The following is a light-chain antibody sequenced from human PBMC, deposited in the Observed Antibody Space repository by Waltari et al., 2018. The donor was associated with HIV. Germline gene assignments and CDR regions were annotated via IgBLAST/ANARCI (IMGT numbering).Light chain of an antibody. V-gene: IGLV2-11*01. CDR1: SSDVGGYNY. J-gene: IGLJ3*02. CDR2: YVT. Sequence: QSALTQPRSVSGSPGQSVTISCTGTSSDVGGYNYVSWYQQTPGKAPKFIIYYVTKRPSGVPDRFSGSKSGNTASLTISGLQAEDEADYYCCSYAGNYPVLFGGGTKLTVL. CDR3: CSYAGNYPVL.